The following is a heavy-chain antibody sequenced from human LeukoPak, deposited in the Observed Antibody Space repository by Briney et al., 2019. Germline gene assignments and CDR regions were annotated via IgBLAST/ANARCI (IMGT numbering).Heavy chain of an antibody. Sequence: SVKVSCKASGGTFSSYAISWVRQAPGQGLEWMGGIIPIFGTANYAQRFQGRVTITADESTSTAYMELSSLRSEDTAVYYCARDWDSSGFGWFDPWGQGTLVTVSS. CDR3: ARDWDSSGFGWFDP. J-gene: IGHJ5*02. D-gene: IGHD3-22*01. V-gene: IGHV1-69*01. CDR1: GGTFSSYA. CDR2: IIPIFGTA.